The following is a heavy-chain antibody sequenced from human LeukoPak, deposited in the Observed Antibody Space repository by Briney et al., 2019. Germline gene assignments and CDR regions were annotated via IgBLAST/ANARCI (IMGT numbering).Heavy chain of an antibody. V-gene: IGHV4-59*08. CDR2: IYYSGGT. D-gene: IGHD3-10*01. CDR3: ARHEGYYYGSGGRYFDY. Sequence: SETLSLTCAVYGGSFSGYYWSWIRQPPGKGLEWIGYIYYSGGTNYNPSLKSRVTISVDTSKNQFSLKLSSVTAADTAVYYCARHEGYYYGSGGRYFDYWGQGTLVTVSS. J-gene: IGHJ4*02. CDR1: GGSFSGYY.